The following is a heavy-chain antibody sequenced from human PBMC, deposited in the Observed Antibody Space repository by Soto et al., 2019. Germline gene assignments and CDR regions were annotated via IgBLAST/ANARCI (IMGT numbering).Heavy chain of an antibody. CDR3: ARENRRGYSYGESDY. Sequence: EVQLVESGGGLVQPGGSLRLSCAASGFTVSSNYMSWVRQAPGKGLEWVSVIYSGGSTYYADSVKGRFTISRHNSKNTLYLQMNSLRAEDTAVYYCARENRRGYSYGESDYWGQGTLVTVSS. J-gene: IGHJ4*02. V-gene: IGHV3-53*04. CDR2: IYSGGST. D-gene: IGHD5-18*01. CDR1: GFTVSSNY.